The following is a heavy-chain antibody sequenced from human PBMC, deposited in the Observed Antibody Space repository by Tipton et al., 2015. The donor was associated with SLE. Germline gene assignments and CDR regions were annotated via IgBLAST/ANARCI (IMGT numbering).Heavy chain of an antibody. D-gene: IGHD3-22*01. CDR1: GDSIGGSSYY. CDR3: ARGYDIRGYMGRGFDY. V-gene: IGHV4-39*07. CDR2: MYHSGTT. J-gene: IGHJ4*02. Sequence: TLSLTCTVSGDSIGGSSYYWNWIRQHPGKGLEWIGNMYHSGTTSYNPSLKSRVTMSVDTSRNQFSLKLTSVTAADTAVYYCARGYDIRGYMGRGFDYWGQGTLVTVSS.